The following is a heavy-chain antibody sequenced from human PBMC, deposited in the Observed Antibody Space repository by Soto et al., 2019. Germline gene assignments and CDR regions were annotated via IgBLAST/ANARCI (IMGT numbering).Heavy chain of an antibody. V-gene: IGHV1-18*04. J-gene: IGHJ5*02. CDR3: AGWIRGGYSDWFDP. CDR1: GYNFMRYG. CDR2: INVDNGET. D-gene: IGHD1-1*01. Sequence: QVQLVQSGAEVKKPGASVKVSCKASGYNFMRYGFTWVRQAPGQGLEWMGWINVDNGETKYPQKIQGRVTKTTDTSTSTVYMELRSLTSDDTAVYYCAGWIRGGYSDWFDPWGHGTLVTVSS.